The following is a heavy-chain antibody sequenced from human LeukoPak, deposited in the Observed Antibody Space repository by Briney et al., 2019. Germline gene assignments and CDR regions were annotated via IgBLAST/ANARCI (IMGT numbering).Heavy chain of an antibody. J-gene: IGHJ4*02. CDR1: GGTFSSYA. D-gene: IGHD3-10*01. V-gene: IGHV1-69*05. Sequence: SVKVSCKASGGTFSSYAISWVRQAPGQGLEWMGGIIPIFGTANYAQKFQGRVTITTDESTSTAYMELSSLGSEDTAVYYCAREGRITMARGVFFDYWGQGTLVTVSS. CDR2: IIPIFGTA. CDR3: AREGRITMARGVFFDY.